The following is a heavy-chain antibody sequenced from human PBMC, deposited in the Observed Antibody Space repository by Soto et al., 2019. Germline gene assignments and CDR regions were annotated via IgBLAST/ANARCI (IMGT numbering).Heavy chain of an antibody. CDR3: ARLGYCSSTSCYEGYNWFDP. V-gene: IGHV2-5*02. CDR1: GFSLSTSGVG. Sequence: SGPTLVKPTQTLTLTCTFSGFSLSTSGVGVGWIRQPPGKALEWLALIYWDDDKRYSPSLKSRLTITKDTSKNQVVLTMTNMDPVDTATYYCARLGYCSSTSCYEGYNWFDPWGQGTLVTVSS. J-gene: IGHJ5*02. CDR2: IYWDDDK. D-gene: IGHD2-2*01.